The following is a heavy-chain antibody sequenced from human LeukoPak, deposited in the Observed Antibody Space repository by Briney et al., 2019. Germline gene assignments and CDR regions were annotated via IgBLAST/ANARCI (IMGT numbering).Heavy chain of an antibody. CDR3: ARDPKSQLLLDY. Sequence: ASVKVSCKSSGFTFTDEYIHWVRQAPGQGHEWMGWIKPYSGAINYAQKFQGRVTLTSDTSISTAYMELSRLTSGDTAVYYCARDPKSQLLLDYWGQGTLVTVSS. CDR2: IKPYSGAI. V-gene: IGHV1-2*02. J-gene: IGHJ4*02. CDR1: GFTFTDEY. D-gene: IGHD2-2*01.